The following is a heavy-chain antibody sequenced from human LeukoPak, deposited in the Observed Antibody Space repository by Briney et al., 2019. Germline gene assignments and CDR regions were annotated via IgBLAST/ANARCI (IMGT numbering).Heavy chain of an antibody. CDR2: INPNSGGT. V-gene: IGHV1-2*02. D-gene: IGHD5-12*01. J-gene: IGHJ4*02. CDR1: GYTFTGYY. CDR3: AREEVASYYFDY. Sequence: ASVKVSCMASGYTFTGYYMHWVRQAPGQGLEWMGWINPNSGGTNYAQKFQGRVTMTRDTSISTAYMELSRLRSDDTAVYYCAREEVASYYFDYWGQGTLVTVSS.